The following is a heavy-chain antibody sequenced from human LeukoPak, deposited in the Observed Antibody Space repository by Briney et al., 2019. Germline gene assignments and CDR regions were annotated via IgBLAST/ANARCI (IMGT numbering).Heavy chain of an antibody. D-gene: IGHD3-3*01. Sequence: PGASLRLFCAASGFTFSSYAMSWVPHAPGQGLEWVSAISGSGGSTYYANSEKGRFTISRDNTKKTLNLQMNSLSAEDTAVYYCAKRYYDFWGGYFFDYGGQGTLVTVSS. V-gene: IGHV3-23*01. CDR2: ISGSGGST. J-gene: IGHJ4*02. CDR3: AKRYYDFWGGYFFDY. CDR1: GFTFSSYA.